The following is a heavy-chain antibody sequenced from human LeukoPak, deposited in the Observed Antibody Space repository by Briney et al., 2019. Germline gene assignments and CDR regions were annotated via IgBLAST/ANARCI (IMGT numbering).Heavy chain of an antibody. CDR1: GFTFSNAW. Sequence: GGSLRPSCAASGFTFSNAWMSWVRQAPGKGLEWVGHIKSKPDGGTTDYAAPVKGRFTISRDDSKNTLYLQMNTLKTEDTAVYYCSTEGLAYCDGDCYSWGQGTLVTVSS. J-gene: IGHJ5*02. D-gene: IGHD2-21*02. CDR2: IKSKPDGGTT. CDR3: STEGLAYCDGDCYS. V-gene: IGHV3-15*01.